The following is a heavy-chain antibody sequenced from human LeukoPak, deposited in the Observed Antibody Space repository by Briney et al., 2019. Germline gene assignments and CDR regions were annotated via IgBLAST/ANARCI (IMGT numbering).Heavy chain of an antibody. Sequence: SETLSLTCAVSGGSISSTNWWSWVRQAPGKGLEWIGEIFHNGTTHYNPSLKSRVTISLDTSKNQFSLKVTSVTAADTAVYYCAKVGVSNYLKNWLDPWGQGILVTVSS. D-gene: IGHD1-26*01. CDR1: GGSISSTNW. CDR2: IFHNGTT. CDR3: AKVGVSNYLKNWLDP. J-gene: IGHJ5*02. V-gene: IGHV4-4*02.